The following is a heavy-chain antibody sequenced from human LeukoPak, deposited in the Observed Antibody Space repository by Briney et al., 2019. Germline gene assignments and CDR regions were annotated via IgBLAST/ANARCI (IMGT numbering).Heavy chain of an antibody. CDR2: IYHSGST. J-gene: IGHJ4*02. V-gene: IGHV4-38-2*01. CDR1: GYSISRGYY. CDR3: ARVRGYYDILSLFDY. Sequence: PSETLSLTCAVSGYSISRGYYWGWIRKPPRNGLEWIGSIYHSGSTYYNPSLKSRVTISVDTSKNQFSLKLSSVTAADTAVYYCARVRGYYDILSLFDYWGQGTLVTVSS. D-gene: IGHD3-9*01.